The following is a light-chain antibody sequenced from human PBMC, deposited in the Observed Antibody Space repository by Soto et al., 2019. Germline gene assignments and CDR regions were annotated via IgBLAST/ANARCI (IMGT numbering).Light chain of an antibody. CDR1: RSLSRW. V-gene: IGKV1-5*01. CDR2: GTS. Sequence: DIQMTQSPSTLSASVGDRVTISCRASRSLSRWLAWYQQKPGKAPKLLIYGTSSLKSGVPSRFSGSGSGTEFTLTISSLQPDDFATYYCQQYNGYSVTFGQGTKVEIK. J-gene: IGKJ1*01. CDR3: QQYNGYSVT.